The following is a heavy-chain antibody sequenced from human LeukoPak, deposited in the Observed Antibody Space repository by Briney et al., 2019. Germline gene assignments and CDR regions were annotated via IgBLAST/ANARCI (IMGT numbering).Heavy chain of an antibody. CDR3: ARGTATYSSSSWSY. CDR2: MYTSGST. J-gene: IGHJ4*02. CDR1: GGSISNYY. Sequence: PSETLSLTCTVSGGSISNYYWSWIRQPAGKGLEWIARMYTSGSTKYNPSLKSRVTISVDTSKNQFSLKLSSVTAADTAAYYCARGTATYSSSSWSYWGQGTLVTVSS. D-gene: IGHD6-6*01. V-gene: IGHV4-4*07.